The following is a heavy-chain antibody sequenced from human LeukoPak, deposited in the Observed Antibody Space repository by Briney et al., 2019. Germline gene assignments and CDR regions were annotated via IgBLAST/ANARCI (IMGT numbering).Heavy chain of an antibody. J-gene: IGHJ5*02. CDR3: AKDEGATTEFNWLDP. Sequence: GGSLRLSCAASGFTFSDYYMSWIRQAPGKGLEWVSAISGSGGSTYYADSVKGRFTISRDNSKNTLYLQMNSLRAEDTAVYYCAKDEGATTEFNWLDPWGQGTLVTVSS. D-gene: IGHD1-26*01. CDR1: GFTFSDYY. V-gene: IGHV3-23*01. CDR2: ISGSGGST.